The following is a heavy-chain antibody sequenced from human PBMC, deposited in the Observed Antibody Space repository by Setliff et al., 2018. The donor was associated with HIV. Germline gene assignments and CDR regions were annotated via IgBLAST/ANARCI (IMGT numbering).Heavy chain of an antibody. CDR2: IKQDGSEK. CDR1: GFTFSSYS. D-gene: IGHD1-1*01. J-gene: IGHJ4*02. Sequence: PGESLKISCAASGFTFSSYSMNWVRQAPGKGLEWVANIKQDGSEKYYVDSVKGRFTISRDNAKNSLYLQTNSLRAEDTAVYYCAKDGLAGYFESWGQGTLVTVSS. V-gene: IGHV3-7*01. CDR3: AKDGLAGYFES.